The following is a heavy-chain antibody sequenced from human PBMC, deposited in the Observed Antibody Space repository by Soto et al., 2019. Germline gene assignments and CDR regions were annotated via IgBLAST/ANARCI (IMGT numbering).Heavy chain of an antibody. V-gene: IGHV4-34*01. CDR3: ARARFSQWSQDYYGLDL. J-gene: IGHJ6*02. D-gene: IGHD3-3*01. CDR1: GSLPVGSLSTYF. CDR2: INHSGSP. Sequence: SETLSLTCGLSGSLPVGSLSTYFWTWIRQPPGKGLEWIGEINHSGSPNYSPSLRGRVTISLDTSKKQFSLNLSSVTAADTAVYFCARARFSQWSQDYYGLDLWGQGTTGTVSS.